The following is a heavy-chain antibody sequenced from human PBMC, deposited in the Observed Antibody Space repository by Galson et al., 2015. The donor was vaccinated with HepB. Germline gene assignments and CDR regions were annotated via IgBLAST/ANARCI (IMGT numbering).Heavy chain of an antibody. Sequence: SLRLSCAASGFTFSRYSMNWVRQAPGKGLEWVSYITSSGNTIYYAESLKGRFTCSRDNAKNSLYLQMNSLRAEDTAVYYCARTTVTSFGSNAFDIWGQGTTVTVSS. CDR1: GFTFSRYS. V-gene: IGHV3-48*03. CDR3: ARTTVTSFGSNAFDI. D-gene: IGHD4-17*01. J-gene: IGHJ3*02. CDR2: ITSSGNTI.